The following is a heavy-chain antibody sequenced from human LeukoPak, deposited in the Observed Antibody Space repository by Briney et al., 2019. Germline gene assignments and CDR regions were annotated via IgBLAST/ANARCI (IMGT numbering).Heavy chain of an antibody. J-gene: IGHJ4*02. Sequence: SETLSLTCTVSGGSISSYYWSWIRQPPGKGLEWIGYIYYSGSTNYNPSLKSRVTISVDTSKNQFSLKLSSVTAADTAVYYCARGGGVTVTIFNYWGQGTLVTVSS. CDR1: GGSISSYY. D-gene: IGHD4-17*01. V-gene: IGHV4-59*01. CDR2: IYYSGST. CDR3: ARGGGVTVTIFNY.